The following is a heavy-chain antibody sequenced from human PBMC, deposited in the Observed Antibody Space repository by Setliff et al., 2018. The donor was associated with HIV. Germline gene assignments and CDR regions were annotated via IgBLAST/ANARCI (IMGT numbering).Heavy chain of an antibody. V-gene: IGHV4-61*09. Sequence: NPSETLFLTCIVSGGSIRRGSYYWSWIRQPAGEGLEWIGQMSTSGSPNYNPSLKNRVTLSLDTSKNQFSLKLTSVTSADTAVYYCACRMTIFGVDSNGWFDPWGQGTLVTVSS. D-gene: IGHD3-3*01. CDR2: MSTSGSP. CDR1: GGSIRRGSYY. J-gene: IGHJ5*02. CDR3: ACRMTIFGVDSNGWFDP.